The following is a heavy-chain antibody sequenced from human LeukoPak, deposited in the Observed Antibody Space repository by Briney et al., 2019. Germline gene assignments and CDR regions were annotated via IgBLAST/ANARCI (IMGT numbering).Heavy chain of an antibody. CDR1: GGSFSGYY. V-gene: IGHV4-34*01. CDR3: ARGVHCSGGSCSSKYYYYMDV. Sequence: PSETLSLTCAVYGGSFSGYYLSWIRQPPGKGLEWIGEINHSGSTNYNPSLKSRVTISVDTSKNQFSLKLSSVTAADTAVYYCARGVHCSGGSCSSKYYYYMDVWGKGTTVTVSS. J-gene: IGHJ6*03. D-gene: IGHD2-15*01. CDR2: INHSGST.